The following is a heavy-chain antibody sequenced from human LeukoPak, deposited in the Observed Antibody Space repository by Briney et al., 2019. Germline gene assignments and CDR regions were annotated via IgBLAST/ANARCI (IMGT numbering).Heavy chain of an antibody. J-gene: IGHJ6*02. D-gene: IGHD6-6*01. CDR1: GGSIISSSYY. CDR3: ATSKYSGSTPIGMDV. V-gene: IGHV4-39*01. CDR2: IFHSGTT. Sequence: PSETLSLTCTVSGGSIISSSYYWGWIRQPPGKGLEWIGSIFHSGTTYYNPSLKSRVTISVDTSKNQFSLKVSFVTAADTAVYYCATSKYSGSTPIGMDVWGQGTTVTASS.